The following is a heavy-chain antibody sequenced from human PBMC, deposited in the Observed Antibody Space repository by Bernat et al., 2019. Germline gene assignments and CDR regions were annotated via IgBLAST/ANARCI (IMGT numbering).Heavy chain of an antibody. CDR3: ATVGGRTGRDVGRGACDI. CDR2: IKSKTDGGTT. D-gene: IGHD7-27*01. CDR1: GFTFNNAW. J-gene: IGHJ3*02. Sequence: EVQLVESGGGLAEPGGSLRLSCAASGFTFNNAWMSWVRQTPGMGLEWVGRIKSKTDGGTTDYAAPVKDRFTISRDDAKNLVYLQMNSLKIEDTAVYYWATVGGRTGRDVGRGACDIWGRGAM. V-gene: IGHV3-15*01.